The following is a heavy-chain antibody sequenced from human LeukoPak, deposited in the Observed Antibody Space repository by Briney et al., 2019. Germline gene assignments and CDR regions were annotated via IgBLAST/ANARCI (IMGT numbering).Heavy chain of an antibody. Sequence: PGRSLRLSCAASGFTFSSYGIHWVRQAPGKGLEWVAVIWYDRSNKYYADSVKGRFTISRDNSKNTLYLQMNSLRVEDTAVYYCARDGDSAVATRVFDYWGQGTLVTVSS. CDR1: GFTFSSYG. V-gene: IGHV3-33*01. D-gene: IGHD5-18*01. CDR2: IWYDRSNK. CDR3: ARDGDSAVATRVFDY. J-gene: IGHJ4*02.